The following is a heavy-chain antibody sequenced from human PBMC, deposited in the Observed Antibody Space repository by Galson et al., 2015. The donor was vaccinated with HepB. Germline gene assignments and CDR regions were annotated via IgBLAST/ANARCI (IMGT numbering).Heavy chain of an antibody. Sequence: SLRLSCADSGFTLSSYGMHWVRQAPGKGLEWVAVIWYDGSNKYYADSVKGRFTISRDNSKNTLYLQMNSLRAEETAVYSCARGRIVGATVDYWGQGTLVTVSS. J-gene: IGHJ4*02. CDR1: GFTLSSYG. D-gene: IGHD1-26*01. CDR2: IWYDGSNK. V-gene: IGHV3-33*08. CDR3: ARGRIVGATVDY.